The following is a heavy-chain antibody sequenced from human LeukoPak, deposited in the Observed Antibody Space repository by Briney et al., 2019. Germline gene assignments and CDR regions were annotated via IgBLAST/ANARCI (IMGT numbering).Heavy chain of an antibody. Sequence: ASVKVSCKASGYTFTGYYTHWVRQAPGQGLEWMGWINPNSGGTNYAQKFQGRVTMTRDTSISTAYMELSRLRSDDTAVYYCARAPYSSSSVPWFDPWGQGTLVTVSS. CDR1: GYTFTGYY. CDR3: ARAPYSSSSVPWFDP. J-gene: IGHJ5*02. D-gene: IGHD6-13*01. CDR2: INPNSGGT. V-gene: IGHV1-2*02.